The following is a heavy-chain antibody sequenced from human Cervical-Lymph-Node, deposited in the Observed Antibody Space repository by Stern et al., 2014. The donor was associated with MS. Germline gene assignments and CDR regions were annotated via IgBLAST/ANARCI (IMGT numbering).Heavy chain of an antibody. J-gene: IGHJ5*02. V-gene: IGHV1-69*01. D-gene: IGHD3-10*01. CDR2: IIPIFGKT. CDR1: GGTFSSYA. CDR3: AAGVFGSGSYRWFDP. Sequence: VQLVESGAEVKKPGSSVKVSCKASGGTFSSYAISWVRQAPGQGLEWMGGIIPIFGKTHYAQTFPGRVTIPADESTTTAYMELNSLRSEDTAVYYCAAGVFGSGSYRWFDPWGQGTLVTVSS.